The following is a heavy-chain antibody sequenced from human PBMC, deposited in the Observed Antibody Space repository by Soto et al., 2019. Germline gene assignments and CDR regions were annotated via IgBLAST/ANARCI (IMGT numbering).Heavy chain of an antibody. CDR3: ATGMGLLWFGDPDY. CDR2: VRGSGGGT. J-gene: IGHJ4*02. Sequence: EVQLLESGGGLVQPGGPLRLSWAASGFTFTSFATRLGRPAPGTGRKGVSAVRGSGGGTYYADSVKGRFTISRDNSKNTLYLQMNSLRAEDTAVYYCATGMGLLWFGDPDYWGQGTLVTVSS. V-gene: IGHV3-23*01. D-gene: IGHD3-10*01. CDR1: GFTFTSFA.